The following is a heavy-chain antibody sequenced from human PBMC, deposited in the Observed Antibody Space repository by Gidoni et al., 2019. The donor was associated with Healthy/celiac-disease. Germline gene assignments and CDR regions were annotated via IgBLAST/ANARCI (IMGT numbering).Heavy chain of an antibody. CDR3: AKDIRYYDFWGGWDV. V-gene: IGHV3-9*01. CDR2: ISWNSGSI. J-gene: IGHJ6*02. CDR1: GFTFADYA. Sequence: EVQLVESGGGLVQPGRSLRLSCAASGFTFADYAMHWVRQAPGKGLEWVSGISWNSGSIGYADSVKGRFTISRDNAKNSLYLQMNSLRAEDTALYYCAKDIRYYDFWGGWDVWGQGTTVTVSS. D-gene: IGHD3-3*01.